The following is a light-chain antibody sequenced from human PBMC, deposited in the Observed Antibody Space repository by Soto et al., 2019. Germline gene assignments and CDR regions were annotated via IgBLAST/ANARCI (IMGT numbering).Light chain of an antibody. CDR2: GAS. Sequence: EIVMTQSPATLSVSPGERATLSCRASQSVSSNLAWYQQKPGQAPRLLIYGASTRATGIPARFSGSGSGTEFTLTISSLQSEDSAVYYCQQCNNWPRYTFGQGTKLEIK. CDR1: QSVSSN. J-gene: IGKJ2*01. CDR3: QQCNNWPRYT. V-gene: IGKV3-15*01.